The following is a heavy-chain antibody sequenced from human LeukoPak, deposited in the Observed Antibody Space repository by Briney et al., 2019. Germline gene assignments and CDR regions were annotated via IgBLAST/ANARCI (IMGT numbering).Heavy chain of an antibody. CDR3: ARGTADRYNWLDP. J-gene: IGHJ5*02. CDR2: ISYSGST. Sequence: SETLSLTCTVSGGSISSYYWTWIRQPPGKGLEWIGYISYSGSTNYNPSVKSRVTISVDTSKNQFSLKVSSVTAADTAVYYCARGTADRYNWLDPWGQGTLVTVSS. D-gene: IGHD1-1*01. V-gene: IGHV4-59*08. CDR1: GGSISSYY.